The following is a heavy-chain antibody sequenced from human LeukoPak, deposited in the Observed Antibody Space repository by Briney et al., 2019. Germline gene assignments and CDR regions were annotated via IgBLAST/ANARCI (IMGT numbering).Heavy chain of an antibody. CDR3: ARGLYYYDSSGYYYLGY. J-gene: IGHJ4*02. Sequence: SETLSLTCTVSGGSVRSGSYYWSWIRQPPGKGLEWIGYIYYSGSTNYNPSLKSRVTISVDTSKNQFSLKLSSVTAEDTALYYCARGLYYYDSSGYYYLGYWGQGTLVTVSS. CDR2: IYYSGST. D-gene: IGHD3-22*01. V-gene: IGHV4-61*01. CDR1: GGSVRSGSYY.